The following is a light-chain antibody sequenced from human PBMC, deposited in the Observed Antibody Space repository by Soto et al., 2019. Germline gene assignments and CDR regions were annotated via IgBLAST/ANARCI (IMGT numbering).Light chain of an antibody. V-gene: IGLV1-44*01. J-gene: IGLJ1*01. Sequence: QSVLTQPPSASGTPGQRVTISCSGSSSNIGSNTVNWYQQLPGTAPKLLIYSNNQRPSGVPDRFSGSKSGTSASLAISGPQSEDEADYYCAAWDDRLNGYVFGTGTKLTVL. CDR1: SSNIGSNT. CDR2: SNN. CDR3: AAWDDRLNGYV.